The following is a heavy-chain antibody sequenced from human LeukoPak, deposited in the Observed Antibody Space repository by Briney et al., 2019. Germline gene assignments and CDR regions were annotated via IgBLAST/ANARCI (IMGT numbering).Heavy chain of an antibody. CDR1: GFTFTSSA. CDR2: IVVGSGNT. Sequence: SVKVSCKASGFTFTSSAMQWVRQARGQRLECIGWIVVGSGNTNYAQKFQERVTITRDMSTSTAYMELSSLRSEDTAVYYCAAFMVSGGSYYPPQSTTKFFDYWGQGTLVTVSS. V-gene: IGHV1-58*02. CDR3: AAFMVSGGSYYPPQSTTKFFDY. D-gene: IGHD1-26*01. J-gene: IGHJ4*02.